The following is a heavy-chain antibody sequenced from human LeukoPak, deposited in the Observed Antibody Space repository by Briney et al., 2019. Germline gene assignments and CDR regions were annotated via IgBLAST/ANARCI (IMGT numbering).Heavy chain of an antibody. J-gene: IGHJ4*02. CDR3: ARAAVRYSSSWYNC. Sequence: SETLSLTCTVSGGSISSYYWSWIRQPAGKGLEWIGRIYTSGSTNYNPSLKSRVTMSVDTSKNQFSLKLSSVTAADTAVYYCARAAVRYSSSWYNCWGQGTLVTVSS. V-gene: IGHV4-4*07. D-gene: IGHD6-13*01. CDR2: IYTSGST. CDR1: GGSISSYY.